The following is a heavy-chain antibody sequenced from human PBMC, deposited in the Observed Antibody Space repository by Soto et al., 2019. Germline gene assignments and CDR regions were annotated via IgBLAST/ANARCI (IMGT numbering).Heavy chain of an antibody. CDR2: IYYSGTT. CDR3: ARREIQGPIDY. J-gene: IGHJ4*02. D-gene: IGHD1-26*01. CDR1: GFSISISDW. Sequence: SDPLSQTFDNSGFSISISDWGGWFRQHPGWGLEWIGYIYYSGTTYYNPSLKSRVTMSVDTSKNQFSLKLTSVTAVDTAVYYCARREIQGPIDYWGQGTLVTVSS. V-gene: IGHV4-28*01.